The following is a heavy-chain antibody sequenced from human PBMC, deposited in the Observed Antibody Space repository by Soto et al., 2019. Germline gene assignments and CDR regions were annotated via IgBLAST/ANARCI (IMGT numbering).Heavy chain of an antibody. CDR2: FDSEDGET. CDR3: ATDYQLPSCSVAFDI. Sequence: QVQLVQSGAEVKKPGASGKVSWKVSGYTLTELSMHWVRQAPGQGLLWMGGFDSEDGETIYAQKFQVRVTMTEDPSPDTAYMELSSLRSEDTAVYYCATDYQLPSCSVAFDIWWLGTMVTFSS. J-gene: IGHJ3*02. V-gene: IGHV1-24*01. D-gene: IGHD2-2*01. CDR1: GYTLTELS.